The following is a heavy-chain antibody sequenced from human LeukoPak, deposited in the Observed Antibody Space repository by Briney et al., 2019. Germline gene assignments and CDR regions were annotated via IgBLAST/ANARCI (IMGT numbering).Heavy chain of an antibody. D-gene: IGHD3-10*01. CDR3: ATGRKYGSGSYLDY. V-gene: IGHV1-69-2*01. Sequence: ATVKISCKVSGYTFTDYYMHWVQQAPGKGLEWMGLVDPEDGETIYAEKFQGTVTMTADTSTDTAYMELSSLRSEDTAVYYCATGRKYGSGSYLDYWGQGTLVTVSS. CDR2: VDPEDGET. CDR1: GYTFTDYY. J-gene: IGHJ4*02.